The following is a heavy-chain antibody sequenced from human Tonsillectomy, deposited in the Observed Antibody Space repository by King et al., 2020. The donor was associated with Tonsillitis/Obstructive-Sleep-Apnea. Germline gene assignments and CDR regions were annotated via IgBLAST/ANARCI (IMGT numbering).Heavy chain of an antibody. CDR2: NSAYNGNT. CDR3: ATHSGSYDEAFDI. Sequence: QLVQSGAEVKKPGASVKVSCKASGYTFTTYGISWVRQAPGQGLEWMGWNSAYNGNTHYAQKLQGRVTMTTDTSTRTAYMELRSLRSDDTAVYYCATHSGSYDEAFDIWGQGTMVTVSS. V-gene: IGHV1-18*01. J-gene: IGHJ3*02. D-gene: IGHD1-26*01. CDR1: GYTFTTYG.